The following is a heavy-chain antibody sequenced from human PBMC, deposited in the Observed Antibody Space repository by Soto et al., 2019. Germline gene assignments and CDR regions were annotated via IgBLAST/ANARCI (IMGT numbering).Heavy chain of an antibody. J-gene: IGHJ5*02. D-gene: IGHD2-2*01. CDR1: GGSITSGGYY. Sequence: SETLSLTCTVSGGSITSGGYYWSWIRQHPGKGLEWIGYIYYSGTTYYNPSLKSRVTISVDTSKNQFSLKLSSVSAADTALYYCARCSLVVVPAPGFDPWGRGTLVTVSS. CDR2: IYYSGTT. V-gene: IGHV4-31*03. CDR3: ARCSLVVVPAPGFDP.